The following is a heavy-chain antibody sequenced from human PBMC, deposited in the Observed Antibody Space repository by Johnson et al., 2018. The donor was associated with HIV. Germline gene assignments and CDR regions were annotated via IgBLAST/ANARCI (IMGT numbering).Heavy chain of an antibody. J-gene: IGHJ3*02. Sequence: VLLVESGGGLVQPGRYLRLSCVVFGFRFDDYAMHWVRQAPGKGLEWVSGISWNRGSIGYADSVKGRFTISRDNAKYSLYLQMNSLRAEDTALYYCAKAGGGGSYLYIWGQGTMVTVSS. CDR1: GFRFDDYA. V-gene: IGHV3-9*01. CDR2: ISWNRGSI. CDR3: AKAGGGGSYLYI. D-gene: IGHD2-15*01.